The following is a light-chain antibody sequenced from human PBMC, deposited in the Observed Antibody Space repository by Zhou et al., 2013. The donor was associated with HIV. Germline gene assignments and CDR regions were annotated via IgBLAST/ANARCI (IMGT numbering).Light chain of an antibody. CDR3: QHYNNWPPLT. V-gene: IGKV3-15*01. CDR2: GAS. J-gene: IGKJ4*01. Sequence: EIVMTQSPATLSVSPGERATLSCRASQSVSSNLAWYQQKPGQAPRLLIYGASTRATGIPARFSGSGSGTEFTLTINNIQSEDFAVYYCQHYNNWPPLTFGGRDQGGDQT. CDR1: QSVSSN.